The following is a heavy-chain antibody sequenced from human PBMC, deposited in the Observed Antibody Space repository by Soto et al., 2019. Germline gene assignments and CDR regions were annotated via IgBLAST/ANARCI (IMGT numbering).Heavy chain of an antibody. V-gene: IGHV3-23*01. CDR3: AKRGRSYDILTGYYIGGYFDY. J-gene: IGHJ4*02. CDR2: ISGSGGST. D-gene: IGHD3-9*01. Sequence: GGSLRLSCAASGFTFSSYAMSWVRQAPGKGLEWVSAISGSGGSTYYADSVKGRFTISRDNSKNTLYLQMNSLRAEDTAVYYCAKRGRSYDILTGYYIGGYFDYWGQGTLVTVSS. CDR1: GFTFSSYA.